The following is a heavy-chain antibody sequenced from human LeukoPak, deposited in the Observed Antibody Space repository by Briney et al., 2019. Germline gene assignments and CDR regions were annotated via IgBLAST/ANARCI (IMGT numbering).Heavy chain of an antibody. D-gene: IGHD4-17*01. Sequence: GGSLRLSCAASGFTFSNYGMHWVRQAPGKGLEWVAVISYDGSNKYYADSVKGRFIISRDISKNTLYLQMNSLRPEDTAVYYCASNTVTTYFDYWGQGTLVTVSS. J-gene: IGHJ4*02. CDR2: ISYDGSNK. V-gene: IGHV3-30*03. CDR1: GFTFSNYG. CDR3: ASNTVTTYFDY.